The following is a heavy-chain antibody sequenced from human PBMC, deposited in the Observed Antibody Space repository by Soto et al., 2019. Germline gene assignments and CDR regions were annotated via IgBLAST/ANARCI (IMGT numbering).Heavy chain of an antibody. D-gene: IGHD2-15*01. CDR2: IVVGSNNR. V-gene: IGHV1-58*02. CDR1: GITFNRSA. Sequence: QMQLVQSGPEVKKPGTSVKVSCKASGITFNRSAIQWVRQARGQRLEWVGWIVVGSNNRDYAQKFQERVTITSDMSTSTVYMELSSLSSEDTAVYYCAAVQESPYSRGIWGQGTTVTVSS. CDR3: AAVQESPYSRGI. J-gene: IGHJ6*02.